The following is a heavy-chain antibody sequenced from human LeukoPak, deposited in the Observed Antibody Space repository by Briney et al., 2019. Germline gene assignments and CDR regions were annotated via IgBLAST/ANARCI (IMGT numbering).Heavy chain of an antibody. J-gene: IGHJ4*02. CDR2: ISSSSSTI. V-gene: IGHV3-48*02. Sequence: GGSLRLSCAASGFTFSSYSMNWVRQAPGKGLEWVSYISSSSSTIYYADSVKGRFTISRDNAKNSLYLRMNSLRDEDTAVYYCARDLGSSSGYWGQGTLVTVSS. CDR3: ARDLGSSSGY. CDR1: GFTFSSYS. D-gene: IGHD6-6*01.